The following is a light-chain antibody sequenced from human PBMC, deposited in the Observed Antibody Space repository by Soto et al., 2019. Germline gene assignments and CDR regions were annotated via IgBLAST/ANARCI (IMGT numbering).Light chain of an antibody. CDR2: GAS. V-gene: IGKV3-20*01. CDR1: QSLRSS. Sequence: EIVMTQSPATLSLSPGERSTLSFMASQSLRSSLAWYQQKPGQPPRLLIYGASSRATGIPDRFSGSGSGTDFTLTISRLEPEDFAVFYCQHYDSLPITFGQGTRLEIK. J-gene: IGKJ5*01. CDR3: QHYDSLPIT.